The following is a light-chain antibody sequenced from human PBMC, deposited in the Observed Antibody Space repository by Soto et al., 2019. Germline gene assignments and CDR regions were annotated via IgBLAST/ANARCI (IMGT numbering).Light chain of an antibody. CDR1: QSVTTW. CDR3: QQYNSYLYT. CDR2: EAS. Sequence: DIQMTQSPSTLSSSVGDRVTITCRASQSVTTWLAWYQQKPGKAPKLLIYEASSLESGIPPRFSGSGSGTECTLTISSLQPDDFATYYCQQYNSYLYTFGQGTKLEIK. J-gene: IGKJ2*01. V-gene: IGKV1-5*03.